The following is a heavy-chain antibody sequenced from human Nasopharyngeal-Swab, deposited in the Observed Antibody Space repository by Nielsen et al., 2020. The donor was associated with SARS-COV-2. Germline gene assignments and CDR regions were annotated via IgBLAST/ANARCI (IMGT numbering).Heavy chain of an antibody. J-gene: IGHJ4*02. D-gene: IGHD6-13*01. Sequence: GGSLRLSCAASGFTFSSYGMHWVRQAPGKGLEWVAVISYDGSNKYYADSVKGRSTISRDNSKNTLYLQMNSLRAEDTAVYYCARDRSPVIAAADITYWGQGTLVTVSS. CDR2: ISYDGSNK. CDR1: GFTFSSYG. V-gene: IGHV3-30*03. CDR3: ARDRSPVIAAADITY.